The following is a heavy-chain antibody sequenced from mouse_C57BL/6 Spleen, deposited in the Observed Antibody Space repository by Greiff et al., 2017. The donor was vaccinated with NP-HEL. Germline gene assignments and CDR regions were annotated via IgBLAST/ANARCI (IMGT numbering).Heavy chain of an antibody. J-gene: IGHJ4*01. Sequence: EVQLQQSGPELVKPGASVKISCKASGYTFTDYYMNWVKQSHGKSLEWIGDINPNNGGTSYNQKFKGKATLTVDKSSSTAYMELRSLTSEDSAVYYCARNDYDRRAYAMDYWGQGTSVTVSS. CDR3: ARNDYDRRAYAMDY. D-gene: IGHD2-4*01. CDR1: GYTFTDYY. V-gene: IGHV1-26*01. CDR2: INPNNGGT.